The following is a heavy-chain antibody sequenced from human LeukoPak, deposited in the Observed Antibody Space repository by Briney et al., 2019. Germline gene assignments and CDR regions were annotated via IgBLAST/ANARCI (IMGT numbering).Heavy chain of an antibody. CDR1: GFTFSGYS. V-gene: IGHV3-74*01. CDR3: VRGYSSGWYLFGDY. CDR2: INSDGSII. Sequence: GGSLRLSCAASGFTFSGYSMNWVRQAPGKGLVWVSRINSDGSIISYADSVKGRFTISRDNAKNTLYMQMNSLRGEDTAVYFCVRGYSSGWYLFGDYWGQGTLVTVSS. J-gene: IGHJ4*02. D-gene: IGHD6-19*01.